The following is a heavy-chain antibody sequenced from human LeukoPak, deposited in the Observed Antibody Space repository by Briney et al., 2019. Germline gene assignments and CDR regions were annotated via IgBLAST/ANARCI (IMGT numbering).Heavy chain of an antibody. CDR3: ATEGYCSSTSC. CDR2: INSDGSST. Sequence: WVSRINSDGSSTSYADSVKGRFTISRDNAKNTLYLQMNSLRAEDTAVYYCATEGYCSSTSCWGQGTLVTVSS. V-gene: IGHV3-74*01. D-gene: IGHD2-2*01. J-gene: IGHJ4*02.